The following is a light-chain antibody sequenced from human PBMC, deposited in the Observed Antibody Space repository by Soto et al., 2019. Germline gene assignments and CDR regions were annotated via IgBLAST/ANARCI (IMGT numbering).Light chain of an antibody. V-gene: IGLV2-8*01. CDR2: EVS. CDR1: SSDVGNYNY. J-gene: IGLJ1*01. Sequence: SALTQPPSASGSPGQSVTISCTGTSSDVGNYNYVSWYQHHPGKAPKLMIYEVSKWPSGVPDRFSGSKSGNTASLTVSGLQAEDEADYYCTSYAGSNTYVFGTGTKATVL. CDR3: TSYAGSNTYV.